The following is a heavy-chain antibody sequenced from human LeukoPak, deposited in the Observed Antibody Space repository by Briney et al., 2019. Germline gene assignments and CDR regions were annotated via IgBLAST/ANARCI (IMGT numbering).Heavy chain of an antibody. Sequence: GGSLRPSCAASGFTFSSYAMSWVRQAPGQGLEWMSGISGCGGSTYYAESVKGRVTISTDKSKNTLYLQMSSLRAEDTAVYYCAKDTRCDAYVVGYWGQGTLVTVSS. J-gene: IGHJ4*02. CDR1: GFTFSSYA. CDR2: ISGCGGST. D-gene: IGHD2-2*01. CDR3: AKDTRCDAYVVGY. V-gene: IGHV3-23*01.